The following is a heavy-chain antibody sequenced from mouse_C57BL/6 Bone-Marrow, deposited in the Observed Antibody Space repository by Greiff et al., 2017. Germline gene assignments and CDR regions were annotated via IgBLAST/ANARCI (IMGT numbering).Heavy chain of an antibody. Sequence: EVQRVESGGDLVKPGGSLKLSCAASGFTFSSYGMSWVRQTPDKRLEWVATISSGGSYTYYPDSVKGRFTISRDNAKNTLYLQMSSLKSEDTAMYYCARHNYGSSFAWFAYWGQGTLVTVSA. V-gene: IGHV5-6*01. D-gene: IGHD1-1*01. CDR1: GFTFSSYG. CDR3: ARHNYGSSFAWFAY. CDR2: ISSGGSYT. J-gene: IGHJ3*01.